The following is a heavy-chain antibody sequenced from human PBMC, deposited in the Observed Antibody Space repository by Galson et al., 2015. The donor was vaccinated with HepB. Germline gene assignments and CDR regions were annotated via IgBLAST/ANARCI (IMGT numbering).Heavy chain of an antibody. D-gene: IGHD1-1*01. V-gene: IGHV3-30*03. Sequence: SLRLSCAASGFTFSSYGMHWVRQAPGKGLEWVAVISYDGSNRYYADSVKGRFTISRDNSKNTLYLQMNSLGAEDTAVYYCAREGPQTGTAAFDHWGQGTLVTVSS. CDR3: AREGPQTGTAAFDH. CDR1: GFTFSSYG. J-gene: IGHJ4*02. CDR2: ISYDGSNR.